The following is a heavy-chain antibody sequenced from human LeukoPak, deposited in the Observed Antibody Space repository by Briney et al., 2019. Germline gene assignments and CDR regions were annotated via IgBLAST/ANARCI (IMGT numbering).Heavy chain of an antibody. CDR3: ARAVTLVATTRTFLGDAFDI. CDR1: ACTFSSYA. CDR2: IIPIFGTA. D-gene: IGHD5-12*01. V-gene: IGHV1-69*05. J-gene: IGHJ3*02. Sequence: SVKVSCKGSACTFSSYANSWLRQAPGQGLEWMGGIIPIFGTANYAQKFQGRVTITTDESTSTAYMELSSLRSEDTAVYYCARAVTLVATTRTFLGDAFDIWGQGTMVTVSS.